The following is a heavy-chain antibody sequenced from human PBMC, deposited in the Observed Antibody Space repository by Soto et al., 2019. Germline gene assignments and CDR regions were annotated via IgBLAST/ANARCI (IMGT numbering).Heavy chain of an antibody. V-gene: IGHV3-30-3*01. CDR2: TSYDSTNT. CDR1: EFTFNTYA. D-gene: IGHD3-22*01. J-gene: IGHJ4*02. CDR3: ARDYVMSGSWSGGVES. Sequence: QVQLMESGGGVVQPGTTLRLSCSASEFTFNTYAMHWVRQAPGRGLDWVAVTSYDSTNTKYADSVKGRFTISRDNSKKALFLPMTSLAPEDTAVYYCARDYVMSGSWSGGVESWGRGALVIVSS.